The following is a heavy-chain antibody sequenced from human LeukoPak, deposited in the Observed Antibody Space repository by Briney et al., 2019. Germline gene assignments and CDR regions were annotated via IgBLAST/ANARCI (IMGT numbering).Heavy chain of an antibody. J-gene: IGHJ4*02. D-gene: IGHD2-15*01. CDR2: IPYDGSDK. CDR3: AKDRYCSGGSCSSDFDY. Sequence: GGSLRLSCAASGFTFTSYAMHWVRQAPGKGLEWVAVIPYDGSDKYSADSVKSRFTISRDNSKNTLYLQMNSLRAEDTAVYYCAKDRYCSGGSCSSDFDYWGQGTLVTVSS. V-gene: IGHV3-30-3*01. CDR1: GFTFTSYA.